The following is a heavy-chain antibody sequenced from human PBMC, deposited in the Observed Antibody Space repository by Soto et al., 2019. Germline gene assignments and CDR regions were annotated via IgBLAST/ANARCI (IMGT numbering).Heavy chain of an antibody. CDR1: GCTFISYS. CDR2: ISSSSSYI. Sequence: GGSLRLSCAASGCTFISYSMNWVRQAPGKGLEWVSSISSSSSYIYYADSVKGRFTISRDNAKNSLYLQMNSLRAEDTAVYYCARDPTKDSSGSYWGQGTLVTVSS. D-gene: IGHD3-22*01. V-gene: IGHV3-21*01. CDR3: ARDPTKDSSGSY. J-gene: IGHJ4*02.